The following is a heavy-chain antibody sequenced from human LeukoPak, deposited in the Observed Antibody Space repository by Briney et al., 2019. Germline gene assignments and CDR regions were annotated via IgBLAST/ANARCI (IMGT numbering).Heavy chain of an antibody. V-gene: IGHV4-39*07. CDR2: IYYSGST. J-gene: IGHJ5*02. CDR3: ARKTVIVVNWFDP. Sequence: SETLSLTCTVSGGFISSSSYYWGWIRQPPGKGLEWIGSIYYSGSTYYNPSLKSRVTISVDTSKNQFSLKLSSVTAADTAVYYCARKTVIVVNWFDPWGQGTLVTVSS. CDR1: GGFISSSSYY. D-gene: IGHD2-2*01.